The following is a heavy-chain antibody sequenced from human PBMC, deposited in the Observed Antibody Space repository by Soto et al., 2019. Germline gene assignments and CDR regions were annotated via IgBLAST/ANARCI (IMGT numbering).Heavy chain of an antibody. CDR3: ARDPLYYDFWRGLDV. Sequence: PGGSLRLSCAASGFTFSSYSMNWVRQAPGKGLEWVSSISSSSSYIYYADSVKGRFTISRDNAKNSLYLQMNSLRAEDTAVYYCARDPLYYDFWRGLDVWGKGTTVTVSS. V-gene: IGHV3-21*01. D-gene: IGHD3-3*01. CDR2: ISSSSSYI. J-gene: IGHJ6*04. CDR1: GFTFSSYS.